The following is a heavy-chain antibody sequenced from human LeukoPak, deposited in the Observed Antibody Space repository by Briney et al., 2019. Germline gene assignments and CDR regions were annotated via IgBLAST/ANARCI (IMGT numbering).Heavy chain of an antibody. CDR1: VFAFSNYE. CDR2: IGGSGANT. Sequence: PGGSLRLSCTASVFAFSNYEMTWVRQAPGKGLDWVSNIGGSGANTYYADSVKGRFTISRDNSKNTLYLQMNSLRAEDTAVYYCAKGIQLWLLQGCFDYWGQGTLVTVSS. J-gene: IGHJ4*02. V-gene: IGHV3-23*01. CDR3: AKGIQLWLLQGCFDY. D-gene: IGHD5-18*01.